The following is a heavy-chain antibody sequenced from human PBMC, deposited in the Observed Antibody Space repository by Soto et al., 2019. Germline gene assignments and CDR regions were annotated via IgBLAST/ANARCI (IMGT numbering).Heavy chain of an antibody. CDR2: IIPIFGTA. Sequence: GASVKVSCKASGGTFSSYAISWVRQAPGQGLEWMGGIIPIFGTANYAQKFQGRVTITADESTSTAYMELSSLRSEDTAVYYCARGEGFVAAPTFKQFDYWGQGTLVTVSS. CDR3: ARGEGFVAAPTFKQFDY. J-gene: IGHJ4*02. V-gene: IGHV1-69*13. D-gene: IGHD6-6*01. CDR1: GGTFSSYA.